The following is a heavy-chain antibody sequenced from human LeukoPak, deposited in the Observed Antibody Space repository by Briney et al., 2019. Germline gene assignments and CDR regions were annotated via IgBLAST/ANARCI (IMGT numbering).Heavy chain of an antibody. D-gene: IGHD3-10*01. CDR3: AREGSTSFGDGTPFFDY. CDR1: GFTFSSYA. Sequence: SGGSLRLSCAASGFTFSSYAMHWVRQAPGKGLEWVAVISYDGSNKYYADSVKGRFTISRDNSKNTLCLQMNSLRAEDTAVYYCAREGSTSFGDGTPFFDYWGQGTLVTVSS. CDR2: ISYDGSNK. J-gene: IGHJ4*02. V-gene: IGHV3-30*04.